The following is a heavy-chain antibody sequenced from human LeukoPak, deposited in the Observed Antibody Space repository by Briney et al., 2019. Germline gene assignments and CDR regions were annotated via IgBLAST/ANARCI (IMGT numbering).Heavy chain of an antibody. J-gene: IGHJ5*02. V-gene: IGHV4-61*02. Sequence: PSETLSLTCTVSGGSINSGSYYWSWIRQPAGKGLEWIGRIYTSGSTNYNPSLKSRVTISVDTSKNQFSLKLSSVTAADTAVYYCARFGAAIDWFDPWGQGTLVTVSS. D-gene: IGHD6-25*01. CDR1: GGSINSGSYY. CDR2: IYTSGST. CDR3: ARFGAAIDWFDP.